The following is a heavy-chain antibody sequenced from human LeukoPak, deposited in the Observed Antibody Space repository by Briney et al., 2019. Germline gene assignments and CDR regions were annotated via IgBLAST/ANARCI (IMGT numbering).Heavy chain of an antibody. CDR2: MNPNSGNI. D-gene: IGHD5-24*01. J-gene: IGHJ5*02. CDR3: ARGVPRLRGLQPNWFDP. Sequence: ASVKVSCKASGYTFTSYDINWVRQATGQGLEWMGWMNPNSGNIGYAQKFQGRVTMTRNTSISTAYMELSSLRSEDTAVYYCARGVPRLRGLQPNWFDPWGQGTLVPVSS. V-gene: IGHV1-8*01. CDR1: GYTFTSYD.